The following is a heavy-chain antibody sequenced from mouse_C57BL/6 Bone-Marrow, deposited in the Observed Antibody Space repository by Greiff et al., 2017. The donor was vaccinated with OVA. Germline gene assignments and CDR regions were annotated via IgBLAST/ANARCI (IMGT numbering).Heavy chain of an antibody. J-gene: IGHJ3*01. V-gene: IGHV1-55*01. CDR3: ARSVYGNQFAY. D-gene: IGHD2-1*01. CDR1: GYTFTSYW. CDR2: IYPGSGST. Sequence: QVQLKQSGAELVKPGASVKMSCKASGYTFTSYWITWVKQRPGQGLEWIGDIYPGSGSTNYNEKFKSKATLTVDTSSSTAYMQLSSLTSEDSAVYYCARSVYGNQFAYWGQGTLVTVSA.